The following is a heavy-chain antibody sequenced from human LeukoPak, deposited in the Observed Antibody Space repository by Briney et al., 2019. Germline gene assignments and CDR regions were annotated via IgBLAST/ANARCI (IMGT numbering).Heavy chain of an antibody. D-gene: IGHD6-13*01. V-gene: IGHV1-46*01. CDR2: INPSGGST. CDR1: GYTFTSYY. Sequence: ASVKVSCKASGYTFTSYYMHWVRQAPGQGLEWMGIINPSGGSTSYAQKFQGRVTMTRDTSTSTVYMELISLRSEDTAVYYCARDRVSWLQEGNWFDPWGQGTLVTVSS. J-gene: IGHJ5*02. CDR3: ARDRVSWLQEGNWFDP.